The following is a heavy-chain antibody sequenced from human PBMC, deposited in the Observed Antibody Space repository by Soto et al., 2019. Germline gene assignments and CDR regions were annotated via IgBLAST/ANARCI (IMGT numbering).Heavy chain of an antibody. CDR1: GGTFSSYA. J-gene: IGHJ5*02. CDR3: ARIPGNWNYGAHNWFDP. D-gene: IGHD1-7*01. CDR2: IIPIFGTA. Sequence: SVKVSCKASGGTFSSYAISWVRQAPGQGLEWMGGIIPIFGTANYAQKFQGRVTITADESTSTAYMEPSSLRSEDTAVYYCARIPGNWNYGAHNWFDPWGQGTLVTVSS. V-gene: IGHV1-69*13.